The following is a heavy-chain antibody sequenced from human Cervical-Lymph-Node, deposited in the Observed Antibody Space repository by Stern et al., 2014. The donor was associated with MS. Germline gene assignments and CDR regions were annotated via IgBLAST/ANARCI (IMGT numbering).Heavy chain of an antibody. CDR2: IHPNDGSA. D-gene: IGHD5-18*01. Sequence: VQLVESGAEVKKPGASVKVSCKASGYTFTSYYMHWVRQAPGHGLEWMGIIHPNDGSASYAQKFQDRVTMTRDTSTSTLYMELSSLSSEDTAVYYCAGGYTFDYWGQGTLVTVSS. CDR1: GYTFTSYY. J-gene: IGHJ4*02. CDR3: AGGYTFDY. V-gene: IGHV1-46*01.